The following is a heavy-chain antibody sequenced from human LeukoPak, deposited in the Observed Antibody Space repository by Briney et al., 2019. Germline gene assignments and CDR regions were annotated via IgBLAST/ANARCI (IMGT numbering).Heavy chain of an antibody. D-gene: IGHD3-22*01. CDR3: AKVGAYYYDSSGYYLWPLDY. Sequence: PGGSLRLSRAASGFTFDDYALHWVRQAPGKGLEWVSLISGDGGSTYYADSVKGRFTISRDNNKNSLYLQMNSLRTEDTALYYCAKVGAYYYDSSGYYLWPLDYWGQGTLVTVSS. J-gene: IGHJ4*02. CDR2: ISGDGGST. V-gene: IGHV3-43*02. CDR1: GFTFDDYA.